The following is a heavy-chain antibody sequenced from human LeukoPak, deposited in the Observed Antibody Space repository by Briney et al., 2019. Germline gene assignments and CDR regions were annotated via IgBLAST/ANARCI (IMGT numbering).Heavy chain of an antibody. D-gene: IGHD6-13*01. J-gene: IGHJ1*01. V-gene: IGHV3-21*03. CDR3: TTERGSSWVEEPAVYFQH. CDR1: GFTFSSYG. Sequence: PGRSLRLSCAASGFTFSSYGMHWVRQAPGKGLEWVSSISSSNSFIYYADSVKGRFTISRDNAKNSLYLQMNSLKTEDTAVYYCTTERGSSWVEEPAVYFQHWGQGTLVTVSS. CDR2: ISSSNSFI.